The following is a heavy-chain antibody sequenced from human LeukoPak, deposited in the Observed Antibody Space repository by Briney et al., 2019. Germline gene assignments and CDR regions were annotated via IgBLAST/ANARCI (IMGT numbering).Heavy chain of an antibody. CDR3: ARGSSGNFDY. J-gene: IGHJ4*02. CDR1: GGSISSGSYY. V-gene: IGHV4-61*02. D-gene: IGHD6-19*01. Sequence: SETLSLTCTVSGGSISSGSYYWSWIRQPAGKGLEWIGRIYSSGSTNYNPSLKSRVTISVDTSKNQFSLKLNSVTPEDTAVYYCARGSSGNFDYWGQGTLVTVSS. CDR2: IYSSGST.